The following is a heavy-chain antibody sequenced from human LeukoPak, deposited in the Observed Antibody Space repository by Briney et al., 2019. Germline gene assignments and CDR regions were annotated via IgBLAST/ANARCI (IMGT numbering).Heavy chain of an antibody. J-gene: IGHJ6*04. CDR1: GGSISSNY. V-gene: IGHV4-59*01. Sequence: KPSETLSLTCTVSGGSISSNYWNWIRQPPGKGLEWIAYIYYSGSTNHNPSLKSRVTISVDTSKNQFSLKLTSVTAADTAVYYCARDLSTSSSMDVWGKGATVTVSS. D-gene: IGHD6-6*01. CDR3: ARDLSTSSSMDV. CDR2: IYYSGST.